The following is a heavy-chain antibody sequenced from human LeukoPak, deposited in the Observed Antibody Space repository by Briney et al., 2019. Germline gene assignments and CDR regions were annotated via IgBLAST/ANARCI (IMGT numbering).Heavy chain of an antibody. V-gene: IGHV3-30*04. CDR1: GFTFSSYA. D-gene: IGHD1-26*01. CDR3: AREGVSGSAYLYYFDY. J-gene: IGHJ4*02. CDR2: ISCDESNK. Sequence: PGGSLRLSCAASGFTFSSYAMHWVRQAPGKGLEWVAAISCDESNKYYADSVKGRFTISRDNSKNTLYLQMNSLRAEDTAVYYCAREGVSGSAYLYYFDYWGQGTLVTVSS.